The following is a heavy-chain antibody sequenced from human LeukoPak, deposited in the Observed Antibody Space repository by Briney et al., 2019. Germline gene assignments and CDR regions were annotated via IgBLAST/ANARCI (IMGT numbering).Heavy chain of an antibody. Sequence: PGGSLRLSCAASGFTFSSYAMHWVRRAPGKGLEWVAVISYDGPNKNYADSVKGRFTISRDNSKNTLYLQMNSLRAEDTAVYHCARGYSNYGYTFDMWGQGTMVTVSS. CDR2: ISYDGPNK. J-gene: IGHJ3*02. CDR3: ARGYSNYGYTFDM. CDR1: GFTFSSYA. D-gene: IGHD4-11*01. V-gene: IGHV3-30*04.